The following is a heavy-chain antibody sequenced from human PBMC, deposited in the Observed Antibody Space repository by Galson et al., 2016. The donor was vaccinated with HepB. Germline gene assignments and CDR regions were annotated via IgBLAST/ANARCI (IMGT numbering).Heavy chain of an antibody. CDR1: GFTFRDYW. V-gene: IGHV3-7*01. D-gene: IGHD2-21*01. CDR3: AGVAYTDEGFDM. Sequence: LRLSCAASGFTFRDYWMTWVRQAPGKGLEWVANINPDGSERNYVGSVKGRFTISRDNAKSSLYLQMDSLRAEDTAVFYCAGVAYTDEGFDMWGQGTVVTVSS. J-gene: IGHJ3*02. CDR2: INPDGSER.